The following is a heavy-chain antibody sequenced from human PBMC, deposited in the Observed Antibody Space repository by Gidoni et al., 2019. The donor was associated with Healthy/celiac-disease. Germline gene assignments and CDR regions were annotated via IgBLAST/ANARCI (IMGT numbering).Heavy chain of an antibody. D-gene: IGHD3-3*01. Sequence: QVQLVQSGAEVKKPGSSVKVSCKASGGTCRRYAISWVRQAPGQGLECMGGIIPTFGTANYAQKFQGRVTITADESTSTAYMELSSLRSEDTAVYYCARPLLESYAGGYYYYGMDVWGQGTTVTVSS. J-gene: IGHJ6*02. CDR2: IIPTFGTA. V-gene: IGHV1-69*01. CDR3: ARPLLESYAGGYYYYGMDV. CDR1: GGTCRRYA.